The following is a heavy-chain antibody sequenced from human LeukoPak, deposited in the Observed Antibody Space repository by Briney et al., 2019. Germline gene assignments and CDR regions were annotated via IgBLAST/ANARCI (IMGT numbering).Heavy chain of an antibody. CDR1: GFTFSSYA. Sequence: QTGRSLRPSCPASGFTFSSYAMSCVRQQAGDGMEWVTGIGGSGGSTYYGESVKGRFTISRDNSKNTLYLQMNSLRAEDRAVYYGAGYYYGSGSYYHKGYYWGQGTLVTVSS. CDR3: AGYYYGSGSYYHKGYY. D-gene: IGHD3-10*01. V-gene: IGHV3-23*01. CDR2: IGGSGGST. J-gene: IGHJ4*02.